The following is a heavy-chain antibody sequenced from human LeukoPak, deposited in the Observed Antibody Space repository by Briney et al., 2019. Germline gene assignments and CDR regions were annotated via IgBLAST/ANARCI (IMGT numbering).Heavy chain of an antibody. D-gene: IGHD2-15*01. J-gene: IGHJ4*02. V-gene: IGHV3-23*01. Sequence: GGSLRLSCAASGFTFSSYAMSWVRQAPGKGLEWVSAISGSGGSTYYADSVKGRFTISRDNSKNTLYLQMNSLRAEDTDVYYCSKDLSRYCSGGSCYSPIDYWGQGTLVTVSS. CDR1: GFTFSSYA. CDR3: SKDLSRYCSGGSCYSPIDY. CDR2: ISGSGGST.